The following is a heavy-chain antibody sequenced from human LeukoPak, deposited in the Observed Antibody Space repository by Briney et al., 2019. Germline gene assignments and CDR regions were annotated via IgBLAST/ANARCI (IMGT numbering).Heavy chain of an antibody. Sequence: PSETLSLTCTVSGYSINSGFHWGWIRQPPGKGLEWIGYIYHSGSTYYNPSLKSRVTISVDTSKNQFSLKVNSVTAADTAVYYCARRLEVPGGIGWFDPWGQGTLVTVSS. CDR1: GYSINSGFH. D-gene: IGHD2-2*01. V-gene: IGHV4-38-2*02. CDR2: IYHSGST. J-gene: IGHJ5*02. CDR3: ARRLEVPGGIGWFDP.